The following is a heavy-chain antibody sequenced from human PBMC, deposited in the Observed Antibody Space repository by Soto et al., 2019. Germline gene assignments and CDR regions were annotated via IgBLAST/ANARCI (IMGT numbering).Heavy chain of an antibody. CDR1: GGSISSSSYY. D-gene: IGHD2-8*01. J-gene: IGHJ4*02. V-gene: IGHV4-39*01. Sequence: QLQLQESGPGLVKPSETLSLTCTVSGGSISSSSYYWGWIRQPPGKGLEWIGSIYYSGSTYYNPSLKSRVTISVDTSKNQFSLKLSSVTAADTAVYYCARHGDPDGCTNGVCLDFNLLPFDYWGQGTLVTVSS. CDR2: IYYSGST. CDR3: ARHGDPDGCTNGVCLDFNLLPFDY.